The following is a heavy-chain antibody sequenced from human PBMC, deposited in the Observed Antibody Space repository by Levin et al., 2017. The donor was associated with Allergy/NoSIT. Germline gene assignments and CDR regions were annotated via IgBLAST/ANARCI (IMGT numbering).Heavy chain of an antibody. D-gene: IGHD3-10*01. CDR3: AREWPDSRGAEWYFDL. CDR2: IGTGGDT. V-gene: IGHV3-13*01. J-gene: IGHJ2*01. CDR1: GFTFSTSD. Sequence: GGSLRLSCAASGFTFSTSDMHWVRHTTGKGLEWVSAIGTGGDTYYPDSVKGRFTISRENAKNSLYLQMNSLTAGDTAVYYCAREWPDSRGAEWYFDLWAVAPWSLSPQ.